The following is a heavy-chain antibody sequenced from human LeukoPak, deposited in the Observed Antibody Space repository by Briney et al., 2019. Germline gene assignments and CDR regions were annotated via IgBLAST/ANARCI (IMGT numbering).Heavy chain of an antibody. V-gene: IGHV3-33*01. Sequence: GGSLRLSCAASGFTFSSYGMHWVRQAPGKGLEWVAVIWDDGNNKYYADSVKGRFNISRDNSKNTLYLQMNSLRAEDTAVYYCARSTSSEYAIYHSDYWGQGTLVTVSS. CDR2: IWDDGNNK. CDR3: ARSTSSEYAIYHSDY. CDR1: GFTFSSYG. J-gene: IGHJ4*02. D-gene: IGHD3-9*01.